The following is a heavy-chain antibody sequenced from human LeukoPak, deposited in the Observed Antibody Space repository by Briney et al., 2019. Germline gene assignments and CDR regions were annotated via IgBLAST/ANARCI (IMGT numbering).Heavy chain of an antibody. Sequence: GSLRLSCAASGFTFSSYEMNWVRQAPGKGLEWVSYISSSGSTIYYADSVKGRFTISRDNAKNSLYLQMNSLRAEDTAVYYCARVRRIKAAVGTGTRRENWFDPWGQGALVTVSS. J-gene: IGHJ5*02. CDR1: GFTFSSYE. CDR2: ISSSGSTI. D-gene: IGHD6-13*01. CDR3: ARVRRIKAAVGTGTRRENWFDP. V-gene: IGHV3-48*03.